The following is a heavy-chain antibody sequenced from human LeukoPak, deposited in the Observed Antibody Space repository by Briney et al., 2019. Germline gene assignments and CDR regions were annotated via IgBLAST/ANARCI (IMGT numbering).Heavy chain of an antibody. J-gene: IGHJ4*02. D-gene: IGHD4-17*01. V-gene: IGHV3-74*03. CDR1: GFTFSSYW. CDR2: IYSDGSSI. CDR3: AREGALGYGHYTYDY. Sequence: PGGSLRLSCAASGFTFSSYWMHWVRQAPGKGLVWVSRIYSDGSSITYADSVKGRFTISRDNAKNTLYLQMSSLTPEDTAVYYCAREGALGYGHYTYDYWGQGTLVTVSS.